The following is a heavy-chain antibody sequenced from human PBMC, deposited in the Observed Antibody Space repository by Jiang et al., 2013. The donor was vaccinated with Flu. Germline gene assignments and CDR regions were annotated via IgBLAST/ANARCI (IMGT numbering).Heavy chain of an antibody. CDR2: IYYSGST. CDR1: GGSISSGTYY. J-gene: IGHJ4*02. V-gene: IGHV4-39*07. Sequence: PSETLSLTCTVSGGSISSGTYYWGWIRQPPGKGLEWIGSIYYSGSTYYNPSLKSRVTISVDTSKNQFSLKLSSVTAADTAVYYCARSYGSGSYYTLFHYWGQGTLATVSS. CDR3: ARSYGSGSYYTLFHY. D-gene: IGHD3-10*01.